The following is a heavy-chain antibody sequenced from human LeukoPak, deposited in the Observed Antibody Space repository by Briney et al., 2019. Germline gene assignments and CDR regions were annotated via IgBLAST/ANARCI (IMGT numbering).Heavy chain of an antibody. CDR3: ASSTTVVTSFDY. Sequence: PGGSLRLSCAASGFTFTSYDIHWVRQAPGKGLEWVAVISSDGSSKYYADSVKGRFTISRDNSKNTLYLQMNSLRAEDTAVYYCASSTTVVTSFDYWGQGTPVTVSS. D-gene: IGHD4-23*01. J-gene: IGHJ4*02. CDR1: GFTFTSYD. V-gene: IGHV3-30-3*01. CDR2: ISSDGSSK.